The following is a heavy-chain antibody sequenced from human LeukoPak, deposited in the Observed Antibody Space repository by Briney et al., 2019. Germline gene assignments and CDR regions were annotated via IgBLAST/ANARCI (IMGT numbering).Heavy chain of an antibody. Sequence: ASVKVSCKASGYTFTGYYMHWVRQAPGQGPEWMGWINPNSGGTNYAQKFQGRVTMTRDTSISTAYMELSRLRSDDTAVYYCARGVYGHYYYMDVWGKGTTVTISS. CDR2: INPNSGGT. J-gene: IGHJ6*03. V-gene: IGHV1-2*02. CDR3: ARGVYGHYYYMDV. D-gene: IGHD3-10*01. CDR1: GYTFTGYY.